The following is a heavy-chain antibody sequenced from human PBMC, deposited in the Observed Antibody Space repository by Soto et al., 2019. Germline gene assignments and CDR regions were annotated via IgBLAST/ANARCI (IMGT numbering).Heavy chain of an antibody. J-gene: IGHJ3*02. CDR1: GGTFSSYT. Sequence: QVQLVQSGAEVKKPGSSVKVSCKASGGTFSSYTISWVRQAPGQGLEWMGRIIPILGIANYAQKFQGRVTITADESTSTAYMELSSLRSEDTAVYYCARGAVGSLLWFGELGDAFDIWGQGTMVTVSS. D-gene: IGHD3-10*01. V-gene: IGHV1-69*02. CDR3: ARGAVGSLLWFGELGDAFDI. CDR2: IIPILGIA.